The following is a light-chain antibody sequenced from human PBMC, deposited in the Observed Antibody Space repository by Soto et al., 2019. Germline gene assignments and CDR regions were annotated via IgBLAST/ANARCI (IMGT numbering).Light chain of an antibody. CDR1: QSLVYSNGNTY. V-gene: IGKV2-30*01. CDR3: MQGTYWPNT. J-gene: IGKJ5*01. CDR2: KVS. Sequence: DVVMTQSPLSLPVTLGQPASISCRSSQSLVYSNGNTYLNWFQQRPGQSPRRLIYKVSNRDSGVPDRFSGSGSGTDFALKISRLEAADVGVYYCMQGTYWPNTFGQGKLLEIK.